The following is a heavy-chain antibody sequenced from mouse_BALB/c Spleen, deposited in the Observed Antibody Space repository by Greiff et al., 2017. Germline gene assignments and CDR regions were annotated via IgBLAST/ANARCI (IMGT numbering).Heavy chain of an antibody. CDR2: INPSTGYT. D-gene: IGHD1-1*01. J-gene: IGHJ3*01. CDR1: GYTFTSYW. CDR3: AIYGSWFAY. Sequence: VQLQQSGAELAKPGASVKMSCKASGYTFTSYWMHWVKQRPGQGLEWIGYINPSTGYTEYNQKFKDKATLTADKSSSTAYMQLSSLTSEYSAVYYCAIYGSWFAYWGQGTLVTVSA. V-gene: IGHV1-7*01.